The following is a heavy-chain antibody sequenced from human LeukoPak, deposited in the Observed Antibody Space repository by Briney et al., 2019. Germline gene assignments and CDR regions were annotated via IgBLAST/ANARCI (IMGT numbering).Heavy chain of an antibody. CDR3: ARAAGYCSSTSCYGNYNWFDP. Sequence: PSQTLSLTCTVSGGSISSGSYYWSWIRQPAGKGLEWIGRIYTSGSTNYNPSLKSRVTISVDMSKNQFSLKLSSVTAADTAVYYCARAAGYCSSTSCYGNYNWFDPWGQGTLVTVSS. V-gene: IGHV4-61*02. CDR2: IYTSGST. J-gene: IGHJ5*02. D-gene: IGHD2-2*01. CDR1: GGSISSGSYY.